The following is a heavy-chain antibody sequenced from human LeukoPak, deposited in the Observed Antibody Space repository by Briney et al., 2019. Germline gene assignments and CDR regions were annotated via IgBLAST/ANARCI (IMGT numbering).Heavy chain of an antibody. D-gene: IGHD3-10*01. Sequence: PGGSLRLSCAASGFTFNNAWVSWVRQAPGKGLEWIGHTESKTDGGTTDFAAPVKGRFTISRHDSRNTLYLQLNSLKPEDTAIYYCTTVFRRIVRGVFHYFDYWGQGTLITVSS. CDR2: TESKTDGGTT. V-gene: IGHV3-15*04. J-gene: IGHJ4*02. CDR3: TTVFRRIVRGVFHYFDY. CDR1: GFTFNNAW.